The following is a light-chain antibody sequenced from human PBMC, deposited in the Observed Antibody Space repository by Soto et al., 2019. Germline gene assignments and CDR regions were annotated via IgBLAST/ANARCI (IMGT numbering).Light chain of an antibody. Sequence: EIVLTQSPGTLSLSPGKRATVSCRASQSVNSGYLAWYQHRPGQAPRLLIYGASNRAAGIPDRFSGSGSGTDFTLTISRLEPEDFAMYYCQQYGSSMYTFGQGTNLEIQ. V-gene: IGKV3-20*01. CDR1: QSVNSGY. J-gene: IGKJ2*01. CDR2: GAS. CDR3: QQYGSSMYT.